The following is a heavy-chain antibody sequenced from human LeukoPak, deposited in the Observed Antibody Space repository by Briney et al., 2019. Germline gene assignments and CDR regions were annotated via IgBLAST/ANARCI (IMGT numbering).Heavy chain of an antibody. V-gene: IGHV5-51*01. J-gene: IGHJ4*02. D-gene: IGHD2-15*01. CDR3: ARHPYCSGGSCYSDY. Sequence: GESLKISCKGSGYSFTSYWIGWVRQMPGKDVEWMGIIYPGDSDTRYSPSFQGQVTISADKSISTAYLQWSSLKASDTAMYYCARHPYCSGGSCYSDYWGQGTLVTVSS. CDR1: GYSFTSYW. CDR2: IYPGDSDT.